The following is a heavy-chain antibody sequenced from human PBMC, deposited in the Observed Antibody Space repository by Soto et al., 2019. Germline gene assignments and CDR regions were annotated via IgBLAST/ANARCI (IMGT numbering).Heavy chain of an antibody. CDR2: IIPIFGTA. CDR3: ARGTRGYSGYDPYYYYGMDV. V-gene: IGHV1-69*13. CDR1: GGTFSSYA. J-gene: IGHJ6*02. D-gene: IGHD5-12*01. Sequence: SVKVSCKASGGTFSSYAVSWVRQAPGQGLEWMGGIIPIFGTANYAQKFQGRVTITADESTSTAYMELSSLRSEDTAVYYCARGTRGYSGYDPYYYYGMDVWGQGTTVTVSS.